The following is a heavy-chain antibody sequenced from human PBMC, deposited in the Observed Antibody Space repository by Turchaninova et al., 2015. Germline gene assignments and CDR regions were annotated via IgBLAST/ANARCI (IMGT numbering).Heavy chain of an antibody. Sequence: QVQLQQWGEGLLKPSETLSLTFAVYGGDFSGYYWRWIRQPPGKGLEWIGESDLRGSTNYNPSLKSRVTISVDTSKNQFSLKLSSVTAADTAVYYCAREIAARRGAFDIWGQGTMVTVSS. CDR1: GGDFSGYY. D-gene: IGHD6-6*01. J-gene: IGHJ3*02. CDR3: AREIAARRGAFDI. V-gene: IGHV4-34*01. CDR2: SDLRGST.